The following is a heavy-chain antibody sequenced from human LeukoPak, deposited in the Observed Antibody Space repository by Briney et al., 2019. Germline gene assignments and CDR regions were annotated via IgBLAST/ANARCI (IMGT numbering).Heavy chain of an antibody. CDR2: ISSSSSYI. CDR1: GFTFSSYS. CDR3: ARDIEAIAAAPGGY. D-gene: IGHD6-13*01. V-gene: IGHV3-21*01. J-gene: IGHJ4*02. Sequence: PGGSLRLSCAASGFTFSSYSMNWVRQAPGKGLEWVSSISSSSSYIYYADSVKGRFTISRDNAKNSLYLQMNSLRAEDTAVYYCARDIEAIAAAPGGYWGQGTLVTVSS.